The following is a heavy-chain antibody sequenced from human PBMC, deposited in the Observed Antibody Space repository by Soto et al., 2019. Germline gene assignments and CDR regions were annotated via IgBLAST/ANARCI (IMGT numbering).Heavy chain of an antibody. CDR1: GGTFSSYA. D-gene: IGHD2-15*01. V-gene: IGHV1-69*01. J-gene: IGHJ6*02. Sequence: QVHLLQSGAEVKKPGSSVKVSCKASGGTFSSYAIGWVRQAPGQGLEWMGGIIPSLGTTDYAQKFQGRVTITADGSTSTAYMELSSLRSDDTAVYYCASYCSGGSCYAAGDYYYYALDVWGQGTTVTVSS. CDR2: IIPSLGTT. CDR3: ASYCSGGSCYAAGDYYYYALDV.